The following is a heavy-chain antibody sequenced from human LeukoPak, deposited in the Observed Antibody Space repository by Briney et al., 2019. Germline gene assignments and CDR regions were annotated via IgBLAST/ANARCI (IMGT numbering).Heavy chain of an antibody. Sequence: AGGSLRLSCAASGFTVSSNYMSWVRQAPGKGLEWVSVIYSGGSTYYADSVKGRFTISRDNSKNTLYLQMNSLRAEDTAVYYCAREAVDYGMDVWGQGTTVTVSS. V-gene: IGHV3-66*01. CDR3: AREAVDYGMDV. CDR1: GFTVSSNY. D-gene: IGHD6-19*01. J-gene: IGHJ6*02. CDR2: IYSGGST.